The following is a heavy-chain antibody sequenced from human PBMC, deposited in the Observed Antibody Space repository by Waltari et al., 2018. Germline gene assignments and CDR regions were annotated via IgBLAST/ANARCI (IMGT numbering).Heavy chain of an antibody. CDR1: GGTFSSYT. D-gene: IGHD2-21*02. J-gene: IGHJ6*02. CDR3: ARDGAYCGGDCYRPYYYGMDV. V-gene: IGHV1-69*08. Sequence: QVQLVQSGAEVKKPGSSVKVSCKASGGTFSSYTISWVRQAPGQGLEWMGRIIPILGIANYAQKFQGRVTITADKSTSTAYMELSSLRSEDTAVYYCARDGAYCGGDCYRPYYYGMDVWGQGTTVTVSS. CDR2: IIPILGIA.